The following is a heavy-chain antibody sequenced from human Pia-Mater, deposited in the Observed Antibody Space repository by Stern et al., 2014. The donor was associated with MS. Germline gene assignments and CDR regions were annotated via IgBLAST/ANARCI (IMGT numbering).Heavy chain of an antibody. CDR2: IKQDGSEK. V-gene: IGHV3-7*01. J-gene: IGHJ4*02. CDR1: GLTLSSYW. CDR3: AADTRAMTVFY. D-gene: IGHD2-21*02. Sequence: EVQLVESGGGLVQPGGSLRLSCAASGLTLSSYWMSWVRQAPGKGLEWVANIKQDGSEKYYVDSVKGRFTISRDNAKNSLVLQMNSLRAEDTAVYYCAADTRAMTVFYWGQGTLVTVSS.